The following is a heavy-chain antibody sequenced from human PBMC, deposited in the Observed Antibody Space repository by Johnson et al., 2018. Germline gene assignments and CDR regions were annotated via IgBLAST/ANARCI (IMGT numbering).Heavy chain of an antibody. CDR2: IYSGGST. J-gene: IGHJ3*02. CDR1: GFTVSSNY. D-gene: IGHD3-3*01. V-gene: IGHV3-66*01. Sequence: EVQLVESGGGLVQPGGSLRLSCAASGFTVSSNYMSWVRQAPGKGLEWVSVIYSGGSTYYADSVKGRFTISRDNSKNTVHFQMNSLRAEDTAVYYCAKVRLRVRLLGWFDAFDIWGQGTMVTVSS. CDR3: AKVRLRVRLLGWFDAFDI.